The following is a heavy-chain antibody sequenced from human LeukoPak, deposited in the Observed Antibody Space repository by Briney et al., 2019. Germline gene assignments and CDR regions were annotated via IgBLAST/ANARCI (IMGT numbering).Heavy chain of an antibody. Sequence: SVKVSCKASGGTFSSYAIRWVRQAPGQGLEWMGGIIPIFGTANYAQKFQGRVTITADESTSTAYMELSSLRSEDTAVYYCAREKSYYDSSGYCDYWGQGTLVTVSS. CDR3: AREKSYYDSSGYCDY. J-gene: IGHJ4*02. CDR2: IIPIFGTA. V-gene: IGHV1-69*13. CDR1: GGTFSSYA. D-gene: IGHD3-22*01.